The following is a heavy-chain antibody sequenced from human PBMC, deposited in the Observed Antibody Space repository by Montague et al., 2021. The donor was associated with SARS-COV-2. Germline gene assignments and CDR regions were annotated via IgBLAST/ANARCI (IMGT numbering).Heavy chain of an antibody. Sequence: PVLVKPTQTLTLTCTFSGFSLSTSGMCVSWIRQPPGKALEWLARIDRDDDKYYSTSLKTRLTISKDTSKNQVVLTMTNMDPVDTATYYCARELGTVVTLDYWGQGALVTVSS. D-gene: IGHD4-23*01. CDR1: GFSLSTSGMC. J-gene: IGHJ4*02. CDR2: IDRDDDK. CDR3: ARELGTVVTLDY. V-gene: IGHV2-70*11.